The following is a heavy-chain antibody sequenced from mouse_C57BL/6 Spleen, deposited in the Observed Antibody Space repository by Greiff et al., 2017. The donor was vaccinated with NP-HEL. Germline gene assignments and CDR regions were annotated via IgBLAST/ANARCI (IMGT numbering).Heavy chain of an antibody. D-gene: IGHD2-2*01. J-gene: IGHJ4*01. CDR1: GFTFSDYY. Sequence: EVHLVESEGGLVQPGSSMKLSCTASGFTFSDYYMAWVRQVPEKGLEWVANINYDGSSTYYLDSLKSRFIISRDNAKNILYLQMSSLKSEDTATYYCARCFYGYGGGYYAMDYWGQGTSVTVSS. CDR2: INYDGSST. V-gene: IGHV5-16*01. CDR3: ARCFYGYGGGYYAMDY.